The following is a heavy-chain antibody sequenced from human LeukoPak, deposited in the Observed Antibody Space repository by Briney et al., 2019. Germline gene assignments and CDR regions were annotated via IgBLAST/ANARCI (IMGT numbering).Heavy chain of an antibody. Sequence: GGSLRLSCAASGFTFSDYYMSWIRQAPGKGLEWVSYISSSGSTIYYADSVKGRFTISRDNAKNSLYLQMNSLRAEDTAVYYCAGQWLEYYFDYWGQGTPVTVSS. J-gene: IGHJ4*02. CDR1: GFTFSDYY. CDR2: ISSSGSTI. V-gene: IGHV3-11*01. CDR3: AGQWLEYYFDY. D-gene: IGHD6-19*01.